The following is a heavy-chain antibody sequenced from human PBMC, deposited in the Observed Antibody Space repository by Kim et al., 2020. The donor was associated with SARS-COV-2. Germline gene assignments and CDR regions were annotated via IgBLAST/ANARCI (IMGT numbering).Heavy chain of an antibody. CDR2: IYPGDSDT. CDR1: GYSFTSYW. V-gene: IGHV5-51*01. D-gene: IGHD6-19*01. Sequence: GESLKISCKGSGYSFTSYWIGWVRQMPGKGLEWMVIIYPGDSDTRYSPSFQGQVTISADKSISTAYLQWSSLKASDTAMYYCASTWQYSSGWYDAFDIWGQGTMVTVSS. J-gene: IGHJ3*02. CDR3: ASTWQYSSGWYDAFDI.